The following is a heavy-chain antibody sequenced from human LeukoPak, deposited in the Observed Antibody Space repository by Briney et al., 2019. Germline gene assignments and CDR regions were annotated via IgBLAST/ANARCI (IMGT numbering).Heavy chain of an antibody. D-gene: IGHD2-2*01. J-gene: IGHJ6*03. CDR1: GGSISSYY. CDR2: IYYSGST. CDR3: ARVSVHCSSTSCYLPYYYYYMDV. Sequence: SETLSLTCTVSGGSISSYYWSWIRQPPGKGLEWIGYIYYSGSTNYNPSLKSRVTISVDTSKNQFSLKLSSVTAADTAVYYCARVSVHCSSTSCYLPYYYYYMDVWGKGTTVTVSS. V-gene: IGHV4-59*01.